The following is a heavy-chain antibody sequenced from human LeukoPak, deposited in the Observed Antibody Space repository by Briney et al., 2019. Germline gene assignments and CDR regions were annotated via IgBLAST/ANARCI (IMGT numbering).Heavy chain of an antibody. V-gene: IGHV1-18*01. CDR3: AREIQHYDYVWGSYRPTGPSDY. Sequence: ASVKVSCKASGYTFTSYGISWVRQAPGQGLEWMGWISAYNGNTNYAQRLQGRVTMTTDTSTSTAYMELRSLRSDDTAVYYCAREIQHYDYVWGSYRPTGPSDYWGQGTLVTVSS. CDR2: ISAYNGNT. CDR1: GYTFTSYG. J-gene: IGHJ4*02. D-gene: IGHD3-16*02.